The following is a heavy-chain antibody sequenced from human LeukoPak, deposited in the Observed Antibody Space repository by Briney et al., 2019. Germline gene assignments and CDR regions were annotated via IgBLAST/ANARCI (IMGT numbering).Heavy chain of an antibody. CDR2: INQSGST. J-gene: IGHJ4*02. D-gene: IGHD1-7*01. V-gene: IGHV4-34*01. CDR1: GGSFSGYY. Sequence: PSETLSLTCAVYGGSFSGYYWSWIRQPPGKGLEWIGEINQSGSTNYNPSLKSRVTISVDTSKNQFSLKLSSVTAADTAVYYCELDDYWGQGTLVTVSP. CDR3: ELDDY.